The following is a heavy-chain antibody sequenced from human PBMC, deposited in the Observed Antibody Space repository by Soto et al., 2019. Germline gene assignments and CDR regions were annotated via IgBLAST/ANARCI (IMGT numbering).Heavy chain of an antibody. CDR3: ARWLFAENYYYYYGMDV. Sequence: PSETLSLTCAVSGGSISSSNWWSWVRQPPGKGLEWIGEIYHSGSTNYNPSLKSRVTISVGKSKNQFSLKLSSVTAADTAVYYCARWLFAENYYYYYGMDVWGQGTTVTVSS. CDR2: IYHSGST. J-gene: IGHJ6*02. CDR1: GGSISSSNW. D-gene: IGHD2-21*01. V-gene: IGHV4-4*02.